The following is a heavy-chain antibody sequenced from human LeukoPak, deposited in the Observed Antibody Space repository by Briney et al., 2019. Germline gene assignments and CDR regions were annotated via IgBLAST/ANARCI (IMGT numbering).Heavy chain of an antibody. Sequence: SQTLSLTCTVSGGSISSGSYYWGWIRQPPGKGLEWIGSIYYSGSTYYNPSLKSRVTISVDTSKNQFSLKLSSVTAADTAAYYCARYKGGAYPFDYWGQGTLVTVSS. D-gene: IGHD3-16*01. CDR2: IYYSGST. CDR3: ARYKGGAYPFDY. CDR1: GGSISSGSYY. J-gene: IGHJ4*02. V-gene: IGHV4-39*01.